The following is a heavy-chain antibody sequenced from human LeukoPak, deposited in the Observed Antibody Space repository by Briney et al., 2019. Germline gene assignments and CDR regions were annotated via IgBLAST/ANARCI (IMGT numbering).Heavy chain of an antibody. CDR3: ARGYDILTGYSLGNNWFDP. CDR2: IYYSGST. Sequence: RSSETLSLTCTVSGGSISSGGYSWSWIRQHPGKGLEWIGYIYYSGSTYYNPSLKSRVTISVDTSKNQFSLKLSSVTVADTAVYYCARGYDILTGYSLGNNWFDPWGQGTLVTVSS. J-gene: IGHJ5*02. D-gene: IGHD3-9*01. V-gene: IGHV4-31*03. CDR1: GGSISSGGYS.